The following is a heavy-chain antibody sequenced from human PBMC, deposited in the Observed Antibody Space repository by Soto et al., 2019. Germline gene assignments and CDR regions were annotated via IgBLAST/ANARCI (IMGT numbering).Heavy chain of an antibody. CDR2: INHSGTT. CDR1: GGSIRSPVHY. V-gene: IGHV4-31*03. Sequence: QVQLPESGPGLVKPSQTLSLTCTVSGGSIRSPVHYWSGIRQHPGKGLEWIGYINHSGTTLYNAYLQGRLTTSVDTSENQFSLSLTSVSAADTAVYFCARWGGLCPAGVCAAPFDPWVQGTLVTVSS. J-gene: IGHJ5*02. D-gene: IGHD2-15*01. CDR3: ARWGGLCPAGVCAAPFDP.